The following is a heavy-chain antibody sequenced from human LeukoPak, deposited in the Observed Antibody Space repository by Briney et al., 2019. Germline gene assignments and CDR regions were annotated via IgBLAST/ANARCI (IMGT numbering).Heavy chain of an antibody. J-gene: IGHJ4*02. V-gene: IGHV4-59*12. CDR1: GVSITNYY. CDR2: IYYSGST. CDR3: ARARTNPNFDS. Sequence: PSETLSLTCTVSGVSITNYYWSWIRQPPGKGLEWIAYIYYSGSTNYNPSFKSRVTISVDTSKNQFSLKMNSVTAEDTAVYYCARARTNPNFDSWGQGTLVTVSS.